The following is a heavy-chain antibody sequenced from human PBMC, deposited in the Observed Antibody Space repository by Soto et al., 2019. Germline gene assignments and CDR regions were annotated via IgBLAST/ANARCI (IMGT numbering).Heavy chain of an antibody. CDR3: ARCQSPCKFLEWST. J-gene: IGHJ3*01. D-gene: IGHD3-3*01. V-gene: IGHV4-59*08. CDR1: GGSISSYY. CDR2: IYYSGST. Sequence: QVQLQESGPGLVKPSETLSLTCTVSGGSISSYYWSWIRQPPGKGLEWIGYIYYSGSTNYNPSLKSRVTISVDTSKNQFSLKLSSVTAADTAVYYGARCQSPCKFLEWSTWGQGTMVTVSS.